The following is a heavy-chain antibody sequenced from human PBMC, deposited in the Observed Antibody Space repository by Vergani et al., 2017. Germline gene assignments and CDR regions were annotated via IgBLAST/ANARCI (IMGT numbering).Heavy chain of an antibody. J-gene: IGHJ5*02. Sequence: QVQLVQSGAEVKKPGASVKVSCKASGYTFTGYYMHWVRQAPGQGLEWMGWINPNSGGTNYAQKFQGRVTMTRDTSISTAYMELSRLRSDDTAVYYCARDLGVRGVTDWFDPWGQGTLVTVSS. CDR3: ARDLGVRGVTDWFDP. CDR1: GYTFTGYY. V-gene: IGHV1-2*02. D-gene: IGHD3-10*01. CDR2: INPNSGGT.